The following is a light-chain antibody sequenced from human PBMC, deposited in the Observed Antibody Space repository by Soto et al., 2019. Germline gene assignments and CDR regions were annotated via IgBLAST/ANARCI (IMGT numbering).Light chain of an antibody. CDR1: SSDVGGYKS. J-gene: IGLJ2*01. CDR2: EVS. V-gene: IGLV2-14*01. Sequence: QSALTQPASVSGSPGQSITISCSGTSSDVGGYKSVSWYQQHPGKAPKLIIYEVSNRPSGVSNRFSGSKSGNTASLTISGLQPEDEADYYCSSYTVNSILFGGGTKLTVL. CDR3: SSYTVNSIL.